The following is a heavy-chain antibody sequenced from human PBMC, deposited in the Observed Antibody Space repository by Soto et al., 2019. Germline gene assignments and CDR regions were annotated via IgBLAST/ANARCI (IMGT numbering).Heavy chain of an antibody. CDR2: IYYGGST. Sequence: PSETLSLTCTVSGGSISSYYWSWIRQPPGKGLEWIGYIYYGGSTNYNPSLKSRVTISVDTSKNQFSLKLSSVTAADTAVYYCARDKRRDFGMDVWGKGTTVTVSS. CDR1: GGSISSYY. CDR3: ARDKRRDFGMDV. D-gene: IGHD3-3*01. J-gene: IGHJ6*04. V-gene: IGHV4-59*01.